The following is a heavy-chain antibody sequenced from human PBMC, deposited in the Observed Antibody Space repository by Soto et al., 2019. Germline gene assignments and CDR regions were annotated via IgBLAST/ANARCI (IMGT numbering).Heavy chain of an antibody. CDR2: INTAKDNT. V-gene: IGHV1-3*04. CDR3: ARGSSWAHFGY. Sequence: QVQLVQSGAEVKKPGASVKVSCKPSGYTFTSYAIHWVRQAPGQGLEWMGWINTAKDNTQYSQNYQGRVTITRDTSASIVHMEVSSLRSEDTAVYYCARGSSWAHFGYWGQGTLVTVSS. D-gene: IGHD6-13*01. CDR1: GYTFTSYA. J-gene: IGHJ4*02.